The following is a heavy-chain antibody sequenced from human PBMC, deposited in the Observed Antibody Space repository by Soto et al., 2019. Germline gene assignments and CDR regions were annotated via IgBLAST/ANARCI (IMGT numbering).Heavy chain of an antibody. CDR3: AKARFWSGYDPTGGGMDV. Sequence: PGGSLRLSCTASGFTFSSFAMSWVRQAPGKGLEWVSTITDSAASTYYADSVKGRFTISRGNSKNTLYLQMNSLRAEDTAVYYCAKARFWSGYDPTGGGMDVWGQGTTVTVSS. J-gene: IGHJ6*02. CDR1: GFTFSSFA. CDR2: ITDSAAST. V-gene: IGHV3-23*01. D-gene: IGHD3-3*01.